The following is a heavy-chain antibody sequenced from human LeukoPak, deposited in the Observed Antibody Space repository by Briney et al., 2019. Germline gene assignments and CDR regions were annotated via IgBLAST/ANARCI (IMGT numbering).Heavy chain of an antibody. J-gene: IGHJ6*03. CDR3: AKILPDKDTAMVWYYYYMDV. Sequence: GGSLRLSCAASGFTFSSYGMSWVRQAPGKGLEWVSEMSGGSGNTYYADSVKGRFTISRDNSKNTLYLQMNSLRAEDTAVYYCAKILPDKDTAMVWYYYYMDVWGKGTTVTISS. CDR2: MSGGSGNT. V-gene: IGHV3-23*01. CDR1: GFTFSSYG. D-gene: IGHD5-18*01.